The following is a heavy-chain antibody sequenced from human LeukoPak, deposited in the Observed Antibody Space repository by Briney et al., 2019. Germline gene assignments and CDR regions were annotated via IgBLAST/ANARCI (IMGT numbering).Heavy chain of an antibody. CDR2: INHSGST. V-gene: IGHV4-34*01. Sequence: SETLSLTCAVYGGSFSGYYWSWIRQPPGKGLEWLGEINHSGSTNYNPSLKSRVTISVDTSKNQFSLKLSSVTAADTAVYYCARQFYSSGWSVPIDYWGQGTLVTVSS. J-gene: IGHJ4*02. CDR1: GGSFSGYY. CDR3: ARQFYSSGWSVPIDY. D-gene: IGHD6-19*01.